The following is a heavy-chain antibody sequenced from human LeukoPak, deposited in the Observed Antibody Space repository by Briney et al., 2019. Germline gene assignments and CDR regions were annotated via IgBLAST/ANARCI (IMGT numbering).Heavy chain of an antibody. V-gene: IGHV1-69*01. CDR2: IIPILGTA. J-gene: IGHJ4*02. Sequence: ASVKVSCKASGGTFSSYAISWVRQAPGQGLEWMGGIIPILGTANYAQKFQGRVTITADESTSTAYMELSSLRSEDTAVYYCARGGQPYYYGSSGYYWDYWGQGTLVTVSS. CDR1: GGTFSSYA. D-gene: IGHD3-22*01. CDR3: ARGGQPYYYGSSGYYWDY.